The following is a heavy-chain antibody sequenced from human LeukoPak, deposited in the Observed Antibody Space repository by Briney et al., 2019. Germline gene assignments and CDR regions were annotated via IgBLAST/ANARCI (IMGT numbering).Heavy chain of an antibody. V-gene: IGHV3-74*01. Sequence: GGSLRLSCAASGFTFSSYAMRWVRQAPGKGLVWVARINSERTTTSYADSVKGRFTISRDNAKNTLYLQMNSLRGDDTAVYYCVRGRTGCLDNWGQGTLVTVSS. CDR2: INSERTTT. D-gene: IGHD6-19*01. CDR3: VRGRTGCLDN. CDR1: GFTFSSYA. J-gene: IGHJ4*02.